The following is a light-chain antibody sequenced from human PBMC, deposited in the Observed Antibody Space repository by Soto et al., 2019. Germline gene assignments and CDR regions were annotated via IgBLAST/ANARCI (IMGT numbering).Light chain of an antibody. J-gene: IGKJ5*01. CDR2: AAS. V-gene: IGKV1-39*01. CDR1: QDISDF. CDR3: QQSYTTPRIT. Sequence: DIQVTHSPSSLSASVGDRVTITCQASQDISDFLNWYQQKPGKAPKHLIYAASSLQTGVPSRFTGSGSGTEFTLTLDIPQPEDFATYYCQQSYTTPRITFGQGTRLEIK.